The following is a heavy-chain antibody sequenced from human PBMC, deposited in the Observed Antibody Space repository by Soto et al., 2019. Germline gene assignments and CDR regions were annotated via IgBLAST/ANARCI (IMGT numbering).Heavy chain of an antibody. D-gene: IGHD3-10*01. V-gene: IGHV6-1*01. Sequence: SQTLSLTCVISGDCVSSNLASWSWIRQSPSRGLEWLGRTYYRSKWYSYYSLSVKSRITINPDTSKNHFSLNLSSVTAADTAVYYCARRSALLTYYKSMDVWAKGPRSPSP. CDR1: GDCVSSNLAS. J-gene: IGHJ6*02. CDR3: ARRSALLTYYKSMDV. CDR2: TYYRSKWYS.